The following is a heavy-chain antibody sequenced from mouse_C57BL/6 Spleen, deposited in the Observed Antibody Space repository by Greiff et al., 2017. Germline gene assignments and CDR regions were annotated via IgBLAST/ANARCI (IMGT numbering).Heavy chain of an antibody. V-gene: IGHV1-80*01. CDR1: GYAFSSYW. D-gene: IGHD2-5*01. Sequence: VQLQQSGAELVKPGASVKISCKASGYAFSSYWMNWVKQRPGKGLEWIGQMYPGDGDTNYNGKFKGKATLTADKSSSTAYMQLSSLTSEDSAVYFCAREDYSNPGYFDVWGTGTTVTVSS. J-gene: IGHJ1*03. CDR2: MYPGDGDT. CDR3: AREDYSNPGYFDV.